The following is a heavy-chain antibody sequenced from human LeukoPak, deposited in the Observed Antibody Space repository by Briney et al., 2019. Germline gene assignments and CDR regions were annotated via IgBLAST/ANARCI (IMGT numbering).Heavy chain of an antibody. J-gene: IGHJ6*02. D-gene: IGHD3-10*01. CDR1: GGSISSSSYY. CDR3: ARLHYYGSGKYYYYGMDV. CDR2: IYYSGST. Sequence: ASETLSLTCTVSGGSISSSSYYWSWIRQPPGKGLEWIGYIYYSGSTNYNPSLKSRVTISVDTSKNQFSLKLSSVTAADTAVYYCARLHYYGSGKYYYYGMDVWGQGTTVTVSS. V-gene: IGHV4-61*01.